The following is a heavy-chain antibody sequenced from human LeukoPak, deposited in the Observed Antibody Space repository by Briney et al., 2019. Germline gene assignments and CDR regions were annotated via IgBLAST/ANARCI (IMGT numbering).Heavy chain of an antibody. V-gene: IGHV3-7*01. CDR3: ASWTAKLNS. D-gene: IGHD3/OR15-3a*01. J-gene: IGHJ5*02. CDR2: MNEAGSDK. Sequence: PGGSLRLSCAASGFIFSRFWMSALRQAPGKGLEWVAHMNEAGSDKYYVDSVKGRFTISRDNAKNSVYLQMNSLRAEDTAEYYCASWTAKLNSWGQGALVTVSS. CDR1: GFIFSRFW.